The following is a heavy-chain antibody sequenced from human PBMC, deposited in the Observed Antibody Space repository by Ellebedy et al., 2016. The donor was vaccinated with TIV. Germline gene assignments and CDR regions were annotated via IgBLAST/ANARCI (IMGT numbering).Heavy chain of an antibody. Sequence: SETLSLXXTVSGGSISYYYWNWLRQPPGKGLEWLGYVYYSGSTNYNPSLKSRVTISVDTSKKQFSLKLNSVTTADTAVYYCARRTTTYLDSSGLCFDLWGRGTLVTVSS. CDR1: GGSISYYY. J-gene: IGHJ2*01. D-gene: IGHD6-19*01. CDR2: VYYSGST. V-gene: IGHV4-59*01. CDR3: ARRTTTYLDSSGLCFDL.